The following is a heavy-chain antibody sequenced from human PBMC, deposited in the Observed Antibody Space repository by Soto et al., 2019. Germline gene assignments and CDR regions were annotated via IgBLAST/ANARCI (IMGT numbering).Heavy chain of an antibody. CDR1: GGSISSSSYY. CDR3: ARHSPFPYCSGGSCYRSPFDY. V-gene: IGHV4-39*01. J-gene: IGHJ4*02. Sequence: SETLSLTCTVSGGSISSSSYYWGWIRQPPGKGLEWIGSIYYSGSTYYNPSLKSRVTISVDTSKNQFSLKLSSVTAADTAVYYCARHSPFPYCSGGSCYRSPFDYWGQGTLVTVSS. D-gene: IGHD2-15*01. CDR2: IYYSGST.